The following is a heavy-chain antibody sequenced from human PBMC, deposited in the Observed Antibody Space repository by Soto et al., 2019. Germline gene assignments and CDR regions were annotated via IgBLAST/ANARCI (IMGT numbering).Heavy chain of an antibody. D-gene: IGHD6-13*01. Sequence: SETLSLTCAVYGGSFSGYYWSWIRQPPGKGLEWIGEINHSGSTNYNPSLKSRVTISVDTSKNQFSLKLSSVTAADTAVYYCARYAAAAYHYYYYYMDVWGKGTTVNVSS. CDR2: INHSGST. CDR3: ARYAAAAYHYYYYYMDV. V-gene: IGHV4-34*01. CDR1: GGSFSGYY. J-gene: IGHJ6*03.